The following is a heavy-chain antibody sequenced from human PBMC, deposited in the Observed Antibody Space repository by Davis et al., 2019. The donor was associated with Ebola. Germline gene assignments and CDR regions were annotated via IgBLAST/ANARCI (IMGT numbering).Heavy chain of an antibody. CDR2: IYYSGST. CDR1: GGSISSYY. V-gene: IGHV4-59*01. CDR3: ARDRGFGASYYYGMDV. Sequence: PSETLSLTCTVSGGSISSYYWSWIRQPPGKGLEWIGYIYYSGSTNYNPSLKSRVTISVDTSKNQFSLKLSSVTAADTAVYYCARDRGFGASYYYGMDVWGQGTTVTVSS. J-gene: IGHJ6*02. D-gene: IGHD3-10*01.